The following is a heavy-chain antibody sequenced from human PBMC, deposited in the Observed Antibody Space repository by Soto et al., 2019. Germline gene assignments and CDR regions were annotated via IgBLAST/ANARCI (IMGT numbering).Heavy chain of an antibody. D-gene: IGHD5-18*01. CDR1: GGSISSYY. CDR2: IYYSGST. CDR3: ARGLGVSGYSYGQYYFDY. Sequence: ETLSLTCTVSGGSISSYYWSWIRQPPVNGLEWIGYIYYSGSTNYNPSLKSRVTISVDTSKNQFSLKLSSVTAADTAVYYCARGLGVSGYSYGQYYFDYWGQGTLVTVSS. J-gene: IGHJ4*02. V-gene: IGHV4-59*01.